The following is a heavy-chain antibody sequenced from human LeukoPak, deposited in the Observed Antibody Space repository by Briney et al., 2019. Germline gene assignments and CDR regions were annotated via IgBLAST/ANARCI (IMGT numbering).Heavy chain of an antibody. D-gene: IGHD2/OR15-2a*01. V-gene: IGHV3-9*01. CDR2: ISWNSGSI. Sequence: GGSLRLSCAASVFTFDDYAMHWVRQAPGKGLEWVSGISWNSGSIAYADSVKGRFTISRDNAKNSLYLQMNSLRAEDTASYYCAKDTTSYLIDYWGQGTLVTVSS. CDR3: AKDTTSYLIDY. CDR1: VFTFDDYA. J-gene: IGHJ4*02.